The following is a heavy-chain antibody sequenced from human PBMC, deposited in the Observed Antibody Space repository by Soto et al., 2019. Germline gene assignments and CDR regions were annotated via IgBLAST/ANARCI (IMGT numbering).Heavy chain of an antibody. J-gene: IGHJ6*02. CDR3: GRKDPRTSNGMDV. V-gene: IGHV3-53*02. CDR1: GLTVSTNY. Sequence: EVQLVETGGDLIHPGGSLRLSCAASGLTVSTNYMSWFRQAPGKGLEWVSIIYSGGTTYHADSLKGRFTISRDNSKNKIYLQMISLRAEDTAVYYCGRKDPRTSNGMDVWGQGTTVNVS. CDR2: IYSGGTT. D-gene: IGHD2-2*01.